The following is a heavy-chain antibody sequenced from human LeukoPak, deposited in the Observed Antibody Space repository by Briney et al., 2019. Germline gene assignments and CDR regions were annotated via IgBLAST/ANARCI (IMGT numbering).Heavy chain of an antibody. J-gene: IGHJ4*02. CDR1: GGSISSYY. CDR2: IYYSGST. CDR3: ARASSGYYAIFDY. Sequence: SETLSLTCTVSGGSISSYYWSWIRQPPGKGLEWIGYIYYSGSTNYNPALKSRVTISVDTSKNKFSLKLSSVTAADTAVYCCARASSGYYAIFDYWGQGTLVTVSS. D-gene: IGHD3-22*01. V-gene: IGHV4-59*01.